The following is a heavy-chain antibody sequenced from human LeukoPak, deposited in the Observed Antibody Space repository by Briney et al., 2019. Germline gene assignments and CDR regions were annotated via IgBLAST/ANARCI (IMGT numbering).Heavy chain of an antibody. CDR1: GASISSYY. CDR3: ARVNYGDYGLDY. Sequence: SETLSLTCTVSGASISSYYWSWIRQPPGKGLEWIGYIYYSGSTNYNPSLKSRVTISVDTSKNQFSLKLSSVTAADTAVYYCARVNYGDYGLDYWGQGTLVTVSS. J-gene: IGHJ4*02. CDR2: IYYSGST. D-gene: IGHD4-17*01. V-gene: IGHV4-59*01.